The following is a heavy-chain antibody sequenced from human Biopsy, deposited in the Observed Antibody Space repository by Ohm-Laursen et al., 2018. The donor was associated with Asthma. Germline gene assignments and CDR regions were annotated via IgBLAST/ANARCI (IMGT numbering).Heavy chain of an antibody. D-gene: IGHD3-3*02. CDR3: ARTFHFWSPYHAEHYQL. Sequence: SLRLSCAASGFSFGSYGMHWVRQAPGKGLEWVAVMSFDGRQTYYADSLKGRFTISRDNAKNSLYLQMNSLRAEDTAVYYCARTFHFWSPYHAEHYQLWGQGTLVTVSS. CDR2: MSFDGRQT. J-gene: IGHJ1*01. CDR1: GFSFGSYG. V-gene: IGHV3-30*03.